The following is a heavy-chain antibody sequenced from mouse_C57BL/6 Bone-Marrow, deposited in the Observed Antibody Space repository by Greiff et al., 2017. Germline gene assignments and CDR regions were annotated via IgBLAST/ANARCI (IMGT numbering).Heavy chain of an antibody. J-gene: IGHJ3*01. D-gene: IGHD2-3*01. CDR3: ARGWLLLAY. CDR2: ISYSGST. Sequence: EVQLQESGPGMVKPSQSLSLTCTVTGYSITSGYDWHWIRHFPGNKLEWMGYISYSGSTNYNPSLKSRISITHDTSKKHFFLKLNSVTTEDTATYYCARGWLLLAYWGQGTLVTVSA. V-gene: IGHV3-1*01. CDR1: GYSITSGYD.